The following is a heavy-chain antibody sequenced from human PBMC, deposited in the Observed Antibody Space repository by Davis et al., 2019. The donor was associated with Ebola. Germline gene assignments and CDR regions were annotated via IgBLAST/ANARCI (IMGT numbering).Heavy chain of an antibody. J-gene: IGHJ3*02. CDR3: AVSLSSDYAFDI. CDR1: GGSISSSNW. CDR2: ISHSGST. D-gene: IGHD6-13*01. Sequence: SETLSLTCAVSGGSISSSNWWSWVRQPPGKGLEWIGEISHSGSTNYNPSLKSRVTISVDKSKNQFSLKLSSVTAADTAVYYCAVSLSSDYAFDIWGQGTMVTVSS. V-gene: IGHV4-4*02.